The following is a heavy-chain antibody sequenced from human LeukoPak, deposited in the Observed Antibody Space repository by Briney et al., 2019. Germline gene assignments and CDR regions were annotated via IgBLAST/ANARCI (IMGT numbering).Heavy chain of an antibody. CDR2: IYYSGST. J-gene: IGHJ4*02. CDR3: ARSSKGKWCFDY. Sequence: SETLSLTCTVSGGSISSYYWSWIRQPPGKGLEWIGYIYYSGSTNYNPSLKSRVTISVDTSKNQFSLKLSSVTAADTAVYYCARSSKGKWCFDYWGQGTLATVSS. D-gene: IGHD2-15*01. V-gene: IGHV4-59*01. CDR1: GGSISSYY.